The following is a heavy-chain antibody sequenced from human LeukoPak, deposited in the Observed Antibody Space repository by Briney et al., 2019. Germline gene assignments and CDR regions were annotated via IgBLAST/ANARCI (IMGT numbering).Heavy chain of an antibody. CDR2: INPNSGGT. Sequence: GASVKVSCKASGYTFTGYYMHWVRQAPGQGLEWMGWINPNSGGTNYAQKFQGRVTMTRDTSISTAYMELSRLRSDDTAVYYCARLGSGAMKDAFDIWGQGTMVTVSS. CDR1: GYTFTGYY. V-gene: IGHV1-2*02. CDR3: ARLGSGAMKDAFDI. J-gene: IGHJ3*02. D-gene: IGHD3-10*01.